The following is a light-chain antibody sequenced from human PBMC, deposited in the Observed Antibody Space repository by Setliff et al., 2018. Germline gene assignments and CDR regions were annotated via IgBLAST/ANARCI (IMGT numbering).Light chain of an antibody. CDR2: EVT. CDR3: CSYAGGGTFYV. CDR1: SSDVGNYKD. J-gene: IGLJ1*01. V-gene: IGLV2-23*02. Sequence: QSALTQPASVSGSPGQSITISCTGSSSDVGNYKDVSWYQQHPGKAPKLIIYEVTKRPSGVSNRFSGSKSGNTASLTIFGLQAEDEADYYCCSYAGGGTFYVFGTGTKVTV.